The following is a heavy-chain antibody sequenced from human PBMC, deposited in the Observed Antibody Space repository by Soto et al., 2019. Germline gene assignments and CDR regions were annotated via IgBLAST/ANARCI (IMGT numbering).Heavy chain of an antibody. Sequence: PGESLKISCKGSGYSFTSYWIGWVRQMPGKGLEWMGIIYPGDSDTRYSPSFQGQVTISADKSISTAYLQMNSLRAEDTAVYYCARDYYYDSSGPRWFDPWGQGTLVTVSS. CDR1: GYSFTSYW. J-gene: IGHJ5*02. V-gene: IGHV5-51*01. CDR2: IYPGDSDT. D-gene: IGHD3-22*01. CDR3: ARDYYYDSSGPRWFDP.